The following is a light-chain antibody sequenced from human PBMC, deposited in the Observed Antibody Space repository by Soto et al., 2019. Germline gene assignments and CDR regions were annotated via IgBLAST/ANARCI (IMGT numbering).Light chain of an antibody. V-gene: IGKV3-20*01. J-gene: IGKJ2*01. CDR1: RSGSSSY. CDR3: QHYGSSPPYT. Sequence: IVLTQSPDTLSLSPGERATLYCRASRSGSSSYLAWYQHKSGQAPRLLISGASNRATDIPDRFSGSESGTDFTLTISRLEPEDFAVYYCQHYGSSPPYTFGQGTKLEIK. CDR2: GAS.